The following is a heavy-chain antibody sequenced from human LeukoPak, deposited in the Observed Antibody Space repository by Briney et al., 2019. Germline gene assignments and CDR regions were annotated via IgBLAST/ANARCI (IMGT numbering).Heavy chain of an antibody. V-gene: IGHV4-30-2*01. CDR3: ARGRVGVGATRPGLWFDY. CDR1: GGSISSGGYS. D-gene: IGHD1-26*01. CDR2: IYHSGST. J-gene: IGHJ4*02. Sequence: PPQTLSLTCAVSGGSISSGGYSWSWIRQPPGKGLEWIGYIYHSGSTYYNPSLKSRVTISVDRSKNQFSLKLSSVTAADTAVYYCARGRVGVGATRPGLWFDYWGQGTLVTVSS.